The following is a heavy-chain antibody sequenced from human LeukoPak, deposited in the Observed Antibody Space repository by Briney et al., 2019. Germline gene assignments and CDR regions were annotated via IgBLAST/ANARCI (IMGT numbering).Heavy chain of an antibody. CDR3: AKDSGRSSGWSYDYGMDV. D-gene: IGHD6-19*01. CDR1: GFTFSSYG. CDR2: ISYDGSNK. J-gene: IGHJ6*02. V-gene: IGHV3-30*18. Sequence: PGRSLRLSCAASGFTFSSYGMHWVRQAPGKGLEWVAVISYDGSNKYYADSVKGRFTISRDNSKNTLYLQMNSLRAEDTAVYYCAKDSGRSSGWSYDYGMDVWGQGTTVTVSS.